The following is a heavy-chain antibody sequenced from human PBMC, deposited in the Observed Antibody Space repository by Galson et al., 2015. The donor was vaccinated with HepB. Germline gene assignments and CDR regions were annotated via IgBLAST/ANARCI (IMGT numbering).Heavy chain of an antibody. CDR1: GFTFSSYA. V-gene: IGHV3-30-3*01. CDR3: ARGDSSSWYYFDY. CDR2: ISYDGSNK. Sequence: SLRLSCAASGFTFSSYAMHWVRQAPGKGLEWVAVISYDGSNKYYADSVKGRFTISRDNSKNTLYLQMNSLRAEDTAVYYCARGDSSSWYYFDYWGQGTLVTVSS. J-gene: IGHJ4*02. D-gene: IGHD6-13*01.